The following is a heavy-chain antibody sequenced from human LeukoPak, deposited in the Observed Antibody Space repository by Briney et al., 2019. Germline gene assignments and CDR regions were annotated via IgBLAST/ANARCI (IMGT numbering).Heavy chain of an antibody. CDR3: ARTYDSSGYYSPLVWDY. J-gene: IGHJ4*02. V-gene: IGHV4-39*07. CDR1: GGSISSSSYY. CDR2: IYYSGRT. D-gene: IGHD3-22*01. Sequence: SETLSLTCTVSGGSISSSSYYWGWIRQPPGKGLEWIGYIYYSGRTYYNPSLKSRVTISVDKSKNQFSLKLSSVTAADTAVYYCARTYDSSGYYSPLVWDYWGQGTLVTVSS.